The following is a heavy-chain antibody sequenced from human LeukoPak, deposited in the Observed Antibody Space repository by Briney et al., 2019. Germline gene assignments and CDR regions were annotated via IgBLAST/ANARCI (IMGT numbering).Heavy chain of an antibody. J-gene: IGHJ4*02. V-gene: IGHV3-23*01. CDR3: AKAPVTTCRGAYCYPFDY. CDR1: GFTLSSYA. D-gene: IGHD2-21*01. Sequence: GSLRLSCAASGFTLSSYAMSWVRQAPGKGLEWVSAISDSGNTYHADSVKGRFTISRDSSKNTLFLEMNRLRPEDAAVYYCAKAPVTTCRGAYCYPFDYWGQGTLVTVSS. CDR2: ISDSGNT.